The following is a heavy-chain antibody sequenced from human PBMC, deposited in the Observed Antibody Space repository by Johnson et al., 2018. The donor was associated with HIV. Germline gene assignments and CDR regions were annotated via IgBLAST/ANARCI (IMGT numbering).Heavy chain of an antibody. CDR2: INWNGGST. CDR1: GFTFSSYA. V-gene: IGHV3-23*04. J-gene: IGHJ3*02. Sequence: MLLVESGGGLVQPGGSLRLSCAASGFTFSSYAMSWVRQAPGKGLEWVSAINWNGGSTGYADSMKGRFTISRDNAKNSLYLQMNSLRAEDTAVYYCAKDPPGVDDIHAFDIWGQGTLVTVSS. CDR3: AKDPPGVDDIHAFDI. D-gene: IGHD3-9*01.